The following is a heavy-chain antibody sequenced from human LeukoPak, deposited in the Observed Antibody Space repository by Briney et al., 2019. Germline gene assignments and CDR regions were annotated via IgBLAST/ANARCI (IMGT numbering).Heavy chain of an antibody. CDR2: IGTSSGNT. V-gene: IGHV3-48*04. CDR1: GFIFSDYS. J-gene: IGHJ4*02. Sequence: PGGSLRLSCAASGFIFSDYSMNWVRRAPGKGLEWISYIGTSSGNTKYADSVKGRFTISGDNAKNSLYLQMNSLRVEDTAVYYCARDHNYAFDNWGQGTLVTVSS. D-gene: IGHD1-1*01. CDR3: ARDHNYAFDN.